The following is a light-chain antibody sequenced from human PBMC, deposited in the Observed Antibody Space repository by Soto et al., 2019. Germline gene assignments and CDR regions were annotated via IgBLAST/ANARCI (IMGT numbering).Light chain of an antibody. CDR2: GAS. Sequence: AGERVPPSIRASQSVSNNYLAWYQPQPGKAPRLLIYGASNRATGIPDRFSGSGSGTDFALTIRRLEPADFAVYYCRPYGISGTFGQGTQVEIK. CDR3: RPYGISGT. V-gene: IGKV3-20*01. J-gene: IGKJ5*01. CDR1: QSVSNNY.